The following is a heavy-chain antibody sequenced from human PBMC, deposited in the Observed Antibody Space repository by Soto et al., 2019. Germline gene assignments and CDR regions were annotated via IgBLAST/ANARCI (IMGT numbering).Heavy chain of an antibody. CDR3: ARSRYSGYDSLDY. J-gene: IGHJ4*02. V-gene: IGHV4-59*08. CDR2: IYYSGST. Sequence: SETLSLTCTVSGASVSTGYWSWIRQPPGKALEWIGYIYYSGSTNYNPSLKSRVTISVDTSKNQFSLKLSSVTAADTAVYYCARSRYSGYDSLDYWGQGTLVTVSS. D-gene: IGHD5-12*01. CDR1: GASVSTGY.